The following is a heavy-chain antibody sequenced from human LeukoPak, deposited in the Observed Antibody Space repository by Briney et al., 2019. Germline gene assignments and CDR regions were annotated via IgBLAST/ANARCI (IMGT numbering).Heavy chain of an antibody. CDR1: GYTFTDYY. Sequence: ASVKVSFKASGYTFTDYYMHWVRQAPGQGLESMGWINPNSGGTNYAQKFQGRVTMTRDTSISTAYMELSGLRSDDTALYYCASGVTFCGGDCYSIHELGHWGQGTLVSVSS. J-gene: IGHJ4*02. CDR3: ASGVTFCGGDCYSIHELGH. D-gene: IGHD2-21*02. CDR2: INPNSGGT. V-gene: IGHV1-2*02.